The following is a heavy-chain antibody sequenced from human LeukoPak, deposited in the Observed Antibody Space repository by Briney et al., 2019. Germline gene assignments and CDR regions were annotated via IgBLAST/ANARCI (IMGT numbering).Heavy chain of an antibody. CDR3: ARARYCSGGSCYRYYFDY. CDR1: GYTFTSYY. Sequence: GASVKVSCKASGYTFTSYYMHWVRQAPGQGFEWMGIINPSGGSTSYAQKFQGRVTMTRDTSTSTVYMELSSLRSEDTAVYYCARARYCSGGSCYRYYFDYWGQGTLVTVSS. CDR2: INPSGGST. V-gene: IGHV1-46*01. D-gene: IGHD2-15*01. J-gene: IGHJ4*02.